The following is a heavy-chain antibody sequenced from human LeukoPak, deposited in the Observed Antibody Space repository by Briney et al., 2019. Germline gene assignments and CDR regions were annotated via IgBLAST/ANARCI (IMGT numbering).Heavy chain of an antibody. D-gene: IGHD6-13*01. V-gene: IGHV5-51*01. Sequence: GESLKISSKGSGYSFTSYWIGWARQMPGKDLEWMGIIYPGDSDTRYSPSFQGQVTISADKSISTAYLQWSSLKASDTAMYYCVLAAASNVFDYWGQGTLVTVSS. CDR3: VLAAASNVFDY. CDR1: GYSFTSYW. J-gene: IGHJ4*02. CDR2: IYPGDSDT.